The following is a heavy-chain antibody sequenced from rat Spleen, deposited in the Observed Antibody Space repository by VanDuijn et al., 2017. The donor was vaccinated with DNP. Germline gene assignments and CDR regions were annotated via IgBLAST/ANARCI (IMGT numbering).Heavy chain of an antibody. CDR3: ARLHYGLDY. CDR2: INSAGST. D-gene: IGHD1-11*01. CDR1: GYSITSGYR. V-gene: IGHV3-3*01. Sequence: EVQLQESGPGLVKPSQSLSLTCSVTGYSITSGYRWNWIRKFPGNKLEWMGYINSAGSTKYNPSLKSQISITRDTSKNQFFLQVNSVTTEDTATYYCARLHYGLDYWGQGVMVTVSS. J-gene: IGHJ2*01.